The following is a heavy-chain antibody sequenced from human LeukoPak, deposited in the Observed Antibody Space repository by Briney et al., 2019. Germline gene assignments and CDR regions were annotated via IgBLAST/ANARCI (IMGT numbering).Heavy chain of an antibody. CDR1: GGSISSSSYY. V-gene: IGHV4-39*01. CDR3: ARHRGSSGWFLYHFDY. CDR2: IYYSGST. D-gene: IGHD6-19*01. Sequence: SETLSLTCTVSGGSISSSSYYRGWIRQPPGKGLEWIGSIYYSGSTYYNPSLKSRVTISVDTSKNQFSLKLSSVTAADTAVYYCARHRGSSGWFLYHFDYWGQGTLVTVSS. J-gene: IGHJ4*02.